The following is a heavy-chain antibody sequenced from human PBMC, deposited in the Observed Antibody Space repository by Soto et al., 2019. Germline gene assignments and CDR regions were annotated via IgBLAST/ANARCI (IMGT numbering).Heavy chain of an antibody. CDR3: AKDGRLVVDGL. CDR1: GFHFSSYA. V-gene: IGHV3-23*01. D-gene: IGHD2-15*01. CDR2: ISGSGGST. Sequence: GGSLSLSCTASGFHFSSYAMSWVRQAPGKGLEWVSAISGSGGSTYYADSVKGRFTISRDNSKNTLYLQMNSLRAEDTAVYYCAKDGRLVVDGLWGQGTLVTVSS. J-gene: IGHJ4*02.